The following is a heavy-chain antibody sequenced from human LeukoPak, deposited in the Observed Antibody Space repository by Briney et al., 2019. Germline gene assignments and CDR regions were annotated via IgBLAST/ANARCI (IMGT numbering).Heavy chain of an antibody. V-gene: IGHV3-66*01. Sequence: SGGSLRLSCAAPGFTVSDYHMSWVRQAPGKGLAWVSLIYSGGTTYYAHSVKGRFTISRDNSQNTLYLQMNSLSAEDTAVYYCARGFNKMDVWGRGTTVTVSS. D-gene: IGHD1/OR15-1a*01. CDR2: IYSGGTT. CDR1: GFTVSDYH. CDR3: ARGFNKMDV. J-gene: IGHJ6*02.